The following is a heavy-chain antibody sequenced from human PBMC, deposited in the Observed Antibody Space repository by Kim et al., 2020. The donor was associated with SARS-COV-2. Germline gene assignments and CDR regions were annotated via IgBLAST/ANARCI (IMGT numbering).Heavy chain of an antibody. J-gene: IGHJ6*02. D-gene: IGHD3-16*01. Sequence: SETLSLTCTVSGGSISSYYWSWIRQPPGKGLEWIGYIYYSGSTNYNPSLKSRVTISVDTSKNQFSLKLSSVTAADTAVYYCARDQSLGELYYYGMDVWGQGTTVTVSS. CDR3: ARDQSLGELYYYGMDV. V-gene: IGHV4-59*01. CDR1: GGSISSYY. CDR2: IYYSGST.